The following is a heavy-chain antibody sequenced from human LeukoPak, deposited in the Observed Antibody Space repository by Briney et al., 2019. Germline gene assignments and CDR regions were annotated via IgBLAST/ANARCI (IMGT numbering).Heavy chain of an antibody. Sequence: PGVSLRLSCVASGFTFSKAWMSWVRQAPGKGLEWVGRFKSKSDGGTTDYAAPLKGRFTISGDDSKNTLYLQMSSLEAEDTAVYYCIMTYQWGRGTLVTVSS. V-gene: IGHV3-15*01. CDR2: FKSKSDGGTT. CDR3: IMTYQ. CDR1: GFTFSKAW. J-gene: IGHJ1*01. D-gene: IGHD2-2*01.